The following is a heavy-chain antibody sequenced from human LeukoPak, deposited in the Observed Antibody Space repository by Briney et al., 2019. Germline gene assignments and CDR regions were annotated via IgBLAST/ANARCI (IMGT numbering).Heavy chain of an antibody. D-gene: IGHD4-11*01. V-gene: IGHV3-21*01. CDR3: AREMTTEAFDY. CDR2: IGGSGRSI. CDR1: GFTFSSYS. Sequence: GSLRLSCAASGFTFSSYSMNWVRQAPGKGLEWVSCIGGSGRSIYYADSVKGRFTISRDNAKNSLYLQMNSLRAEDTAVYYCAREMTTEAFDYWGQGTLVTVSS. J-gene: IGHJ4*02.